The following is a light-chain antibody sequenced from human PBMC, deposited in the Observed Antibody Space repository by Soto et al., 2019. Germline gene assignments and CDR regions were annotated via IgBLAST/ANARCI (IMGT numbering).Light chain of an antibody. J-gene: IGLJ3*02. CDR3: VLLYGGAWV. CDR2: RTS. V-gene: IGLV7-43*01. Sequence: QAVVTQEPSLTVSPGGTVTLTCALTTGAVTSDYYPNWFQRRPGQALRTLIYRTSNKHSWTPARFSGSLLGGKAALTLSGVQPEDEADYYCVLLYGGAWVFGGGTQLTVL. CDR1: TGAVTSDYY.